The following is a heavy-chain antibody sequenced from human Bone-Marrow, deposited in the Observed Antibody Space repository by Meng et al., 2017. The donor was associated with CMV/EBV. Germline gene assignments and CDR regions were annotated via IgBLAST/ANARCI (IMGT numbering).Heavy chain of an antibody. CDR1: LSSDA. J-gene: IGHJ5*02. CDR3: AGGGGELLWFGELFWFDP. V-gene: IGHV1-69*04. CDR2: NIPILGIA. D-gene: IGHD3-10*01. Sequence: LSSDAISWGRQAPGQGLEGRGRNIPILGIANYAQKFQGRVTITAKKSTSKAYMGLSSLRSEDTAVYYCAGGGGELLWFGELFWFDPWGQGTLVTVSS.